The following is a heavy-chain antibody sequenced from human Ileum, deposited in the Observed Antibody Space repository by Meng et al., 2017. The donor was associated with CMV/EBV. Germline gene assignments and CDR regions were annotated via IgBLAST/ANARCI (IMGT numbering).Heavy chain of an antibody. Sequence: TLSLTCVVSGVDLSGTSWWNWDRRPPGRDLEWIGEVFHSGATNYNPSLESRVTISIDISKRQFSLKLTSVTAADTAVYFCGDPPAAYWGQGILVTVSS. J-gene: IGHJ4*02. CDR3: GDPPAAY. CDR2: VFHSGAT. CDR1: GVDLSGTSW. V-gene: IGHV4/OR15-8*01. D-gene: IGHD6-25*01.